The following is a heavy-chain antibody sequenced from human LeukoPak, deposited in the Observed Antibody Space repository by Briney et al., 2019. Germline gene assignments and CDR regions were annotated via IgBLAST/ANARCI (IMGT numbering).Heavy chain of an antibody. CDR1: GYSFTSYW. D-gene: IGHD3-22*01. V-gene: IGHV5-51*01. CDR3: ASTLDDSSGYYYFFDY. CDR2: IYPGDSDT. J-gene: IGHJ4*02. Sequence: GESLKISCKGSGYSFTSYWIGWVRQMLGKGLEWMGIIYPGDSDTKYSPSFQGQVTISADKSISTAYLQWSSLKASDTAMYYCASTLDDSSGYYYFFDYWGQGTLVTVSS.